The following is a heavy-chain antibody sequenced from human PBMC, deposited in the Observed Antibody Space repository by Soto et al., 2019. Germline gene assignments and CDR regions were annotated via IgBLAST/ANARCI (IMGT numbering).Heavy chain of an antibody. CDR3: VRDLDWAFDI. CDR2: SGTSRKYT. V-gene: IGHV3-48*02. J-gene: IGHJ3*02. Sequence: EAQLVESGGGLVQPGGSLRLSCAASGYTLSDYSRNWVRQAPGKGLEWISYSGTSRKYTFYSDSVRGRFTISRDDAKNALYLQLNSLRDEDTAVYYCVRDLDWAFDIWGQGTMVTVSS. CDR1: GYTLSDYS. D-gene: IGHD3-9*01.